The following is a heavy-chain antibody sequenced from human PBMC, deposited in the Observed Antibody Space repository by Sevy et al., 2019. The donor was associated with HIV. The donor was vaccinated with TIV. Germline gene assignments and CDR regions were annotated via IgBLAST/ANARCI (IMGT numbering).Heavy chain of an antibody. J-gene: IGHJ4*02. CDR1: GFTFSNYG. D-gene: IGHD3-22*01. CDR3: ARGGDFNDRSAKRDFDY. Sequence: GSLRLSCAASGFTFSNYGMHWVRQAPGKGLGWGAVIWNDGSNKYYADSVKGRFTISRDNSKNTLYLQMNSLRVEDTAVYFCARGGDFNDRSAKRDFDYWGQGTLVTVSS. V-gene: IGHV3-33*01. CDR2: IWNDGSNK.